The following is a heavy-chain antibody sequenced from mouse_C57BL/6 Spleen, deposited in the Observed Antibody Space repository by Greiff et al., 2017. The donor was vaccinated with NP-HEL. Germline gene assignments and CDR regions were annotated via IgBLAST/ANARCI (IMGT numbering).Heavy chain of an antibody. CDR1: GYAFSSSW. V-gene: IGHV1-82*01. D-gene: IGHD1-1*01. J-gene: IGHJ2*01. Sequence: VQLQQSGPELVKPGASVKISCKASGYAFSSSWMNWVKQRPGKGLEWIGRIYPGDGDTNYNGKFKGKATLTADKSSSTAYMQLSSLTSEDSAVYFCARYYGKPFDDWGQGTTLTVSS. CDR2: IYPGDGDT. CDR3: ARYYGKPFDD.